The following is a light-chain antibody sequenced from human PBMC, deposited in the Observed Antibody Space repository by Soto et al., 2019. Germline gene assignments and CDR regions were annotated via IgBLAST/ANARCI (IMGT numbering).Light chain of an antibody. CDR3: QQYNNWPPIT. Sequence: IVLTQTTCALSRSPGESATRSCRASQSVSNNYLAWYQQKPGQAPRLLIYGASTRATGIPARFSGSGSGTEFTLTISSLQSEDFAVYYCQQYNNWPPITFGQGTRLEIK. V-gene: IGKV3-15*01. J-gene: IGKJ5*01. CDR2: GAS. CDR1: QSVSNN.